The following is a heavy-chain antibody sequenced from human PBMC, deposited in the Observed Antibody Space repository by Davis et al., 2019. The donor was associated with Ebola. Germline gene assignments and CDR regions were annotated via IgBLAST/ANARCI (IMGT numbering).Heavy chain of an antibody. CDR1: GFTFSSYW. D-gene: IGHD2-15*01. V-gene: IGHV3-74*01. CDR2: INSDGSST. J-gene: IGHJ6*04. Sequence: HTGGSLRLSCAAPGFTFSSYWMHWVRQAPGKGLVWVSRINSDGSSTRYADSVKGRFTISRDNAKNTLYLQMNSLRAEDTAVYYCARGYCSGGSCRNYYYYGMDVWGKGTTVTVSS. CDR3: ARGYCSGGSCRNYYYYGMDV.